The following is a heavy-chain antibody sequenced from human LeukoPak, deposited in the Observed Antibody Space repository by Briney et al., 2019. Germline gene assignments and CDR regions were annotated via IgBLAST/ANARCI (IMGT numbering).Heavy chain of an antibody. CDR3: AREAYHDFWSGSRRSYYYMDV. V-gene: IGHV3-7*01. CDR1: GFTFSSYW. J-gene: IGHJ6*03. D-gene: IGHD3-3*01. Sequence: GGSLRLSCAASGFTFSSYWMSWVRQAQAKGLEWVANIKKDGSEKYYVDSLKGRFRISRDNAKNSLNLQLNSLRAEDTAVYYCAREAYHDFWSGSRRSYYYMDVWGKGTTVTVSS. CDR2: IKKDGSEK.